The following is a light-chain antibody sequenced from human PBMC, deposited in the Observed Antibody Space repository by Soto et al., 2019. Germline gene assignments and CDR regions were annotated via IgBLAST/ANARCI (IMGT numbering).Light chain of an antibody. CDR3: QHYNTYPWT. J-gene: IGKJ1*01. Sequence: DIKMPQTHSTPSASVGERVTFTCRASQSISSWLAWYQQKAGKAPKLLIYKASALESGVPSRFSGSGSGTEFTLAISSLEPEDFATYYCQHYNTYPWTFGQGTKVDI. V-gene: IGKV1-5*03. CDR1: QSISSW. CDR2: KAS.